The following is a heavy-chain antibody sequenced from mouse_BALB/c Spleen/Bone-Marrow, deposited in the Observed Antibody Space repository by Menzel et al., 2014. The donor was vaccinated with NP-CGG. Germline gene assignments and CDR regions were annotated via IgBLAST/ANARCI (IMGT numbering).Heavy chain of an antibody. Sequence: VQLQQSGAELVKPGASVKLSCTASGFNIKDTYMHWVKQRPEQGLEWIGRIDPANGNTKYDPKFQGKATITADTSSNTAYLRLSSLTTEDTAVYYCARGEYYAMDYRSQGTSVTISS. CDR2: IDPANGNT. V-gene: IGHV14-3*02. CDR1: GFNIKDTY. CDR3: ARGEYYAMDY. J-gene: IGHJ4*01.